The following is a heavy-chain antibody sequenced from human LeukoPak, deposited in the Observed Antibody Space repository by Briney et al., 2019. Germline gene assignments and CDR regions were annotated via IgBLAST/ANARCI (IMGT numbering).Heavy chain of an antibody. V-gene: IGHV1-18*01. D-gene: IGHD2-8*01. Sequence: ASVKVSCKVSGYTFTSYGISWVRQAPGQGLEWMGWISAYNGNTNYAQKLQGRVTMTTDTSTSTAYMELRSLRSDDTAVYYCARYCTNGVCLDYWGQGTLVTVSS. CDR2: ISAYNGNT. CDR3: ARYCTNGVCLDY. J-gene: IGHJ4*02. CDR1: GYTFTSYG.